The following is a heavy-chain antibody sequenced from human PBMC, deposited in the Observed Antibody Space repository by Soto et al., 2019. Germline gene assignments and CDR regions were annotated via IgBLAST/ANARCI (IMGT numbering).Heavy chain of an antibody. Sequence: PGGSLRLSCASSGFTFSSYAMSWVRQAPGKGLEWVSAISGSGGSTYYADSVKGRFTISRDNSKNTLYLQMNSLRAEDTAVYYCAKDQYYDSSGPSLNGMDVWGQGTTVTVSS. CDR3: AKDQYYDSSGPSLNGMDV. V-gene: IGHV3-23*01. J-gene: IGHJ6*02. CDR1: GFTFSSYA. D-gene: IGHD3-22*01. CDR2: ISGSGGST.